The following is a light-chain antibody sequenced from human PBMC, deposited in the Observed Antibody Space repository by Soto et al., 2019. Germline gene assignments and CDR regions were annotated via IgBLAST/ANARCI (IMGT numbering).Light chain of an antibody. CDR1: SSDVGGYNY. V-gene: IGLV2-14*01. CDR3: SSYPSSSTHV. Sequence: QSVLTQPASVSGSPVQSITISCTGTSSDVGGYNYVSWYQQHPGKAPKLMIYEVSNRPSGVSNRFSGSKSGNTASLTNSGLQAENEADYYCSSYPSSSTHVFGTGTKVTVL. CDR2: EVS. J-gene: IGLJ1*01.